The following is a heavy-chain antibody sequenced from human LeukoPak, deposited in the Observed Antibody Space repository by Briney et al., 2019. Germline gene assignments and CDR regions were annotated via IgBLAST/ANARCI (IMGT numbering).Heavy chain of an antibody. J-gene: IGHJ6*03. V-gene: IGHV5-51*01. Sequence: GESLQISCKGSGYSFTSYWIGWVRQMPGKGLEWMGIIYPGDSDTRYSPSFQGQVTISADKSISTAYLQWSSLKASDTAMYYCARQGYSYGPSRYYYMDVWGKGTTVTISS. CDR1: GYSFTSYW. CDR2: IYPGDSDT. D-gene: IGHD5-18*01. CDR3: ARQGYSYGPSRYYYMDV.